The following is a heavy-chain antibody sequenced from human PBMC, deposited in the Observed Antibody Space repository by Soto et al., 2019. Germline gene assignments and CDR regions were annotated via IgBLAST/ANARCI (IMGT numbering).Heavy chain of an antibody. CDR2: IYYSGST. Sequence: SETLSLTCTVSGGSISSYYWSWIRQPPGKGLEWIGYIYYSGSTYYNPSLKSRVTISVDTSKNQFSLKLSSVTAADTAVYYCANIVGAYGWFDPWGQGTLVTVSS. J-gene: IGHJ5*02. V-gene: IGHV4-59*04. D-gene: IGHD1-26*01. CDR3: ANIVGAYGWFDP. CDR1: GGSISSYY.